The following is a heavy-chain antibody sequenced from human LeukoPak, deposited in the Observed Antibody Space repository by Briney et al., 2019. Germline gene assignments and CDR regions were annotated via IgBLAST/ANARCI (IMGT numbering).Heavy chain of an antibody. CDR3: ARAPPSGY. V-gene: IGHV3-21*01. Sequence: GGSLRVSCAASGFTFSSYSMNWVRQAPGKGLEWGSSISSSSSYIYYADSLKGRFTISRDNAKNSLYLQMNSLRAEDTAVYYCARAPPSGYWGQGTLVTVSS. CDR2: ISSSSSYI. J-gene: IGHJ4*02. CDR1: GFTFSSYS. D-gene: IGHD3-10*01.